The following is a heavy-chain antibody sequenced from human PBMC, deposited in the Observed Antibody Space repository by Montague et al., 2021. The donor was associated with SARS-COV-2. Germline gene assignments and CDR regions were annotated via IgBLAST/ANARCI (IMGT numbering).Heavy chain of an antibody. V-gene: IGHV4-31*03. Sequence: TLSLTCTVSGGSISSSSYYWSWIRQHPGKGLEWIGYIYYSGNTYYNPSLKSRVTISVDTSKNQFSLKLSSVTAADTAVYYCARAQLDFDWLSMPSSHWFDPWGQGTLVTVSS. CDR2: IYYSGNT. J-gene: IGHJ5*02. D-gene: IGHD3-9*01. CDR3: ARAQLDFDWLSMPSSHWFDP. CDR1: GGSISSSSYY.